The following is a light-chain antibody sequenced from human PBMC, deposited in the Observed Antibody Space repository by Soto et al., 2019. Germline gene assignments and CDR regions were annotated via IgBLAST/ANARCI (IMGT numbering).Light chain of an antibody. V-gene: IGKV3-11*01. CDR2: DAS. CDR1: QSVSSF. Sequence: EIVLTQSPATLSLSPGERATLSCRASQSVSSFLAWYQQKPGQAPGLLIYDASNRATGTPARFSGSGSGTDFTLTISSLEPEDFAVYYCQQRSNGLTFGGGTKVEIK. CDR3: QQRSNGLT. J-gene: IGKJ4*01.